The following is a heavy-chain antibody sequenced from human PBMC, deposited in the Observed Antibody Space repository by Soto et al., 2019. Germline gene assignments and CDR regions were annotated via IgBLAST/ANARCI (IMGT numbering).Heavy chain of an antibody. CDR2: IIPIFGTA. D-gene: IGHD3-22*01. V-gene: IGHV1-69*01. CDR3: ARGWGYDSNDYYYAY. Sequence: QVQLVQSGAEGRKPGSSVKVSCKASGGTFSRHAISWVRQAPGQGLEWMGGIIPIFGTANHAQKFQGRVTIIADESTSTVYMELSSLRSEDTAMYYCARGWGYDSNDYYYAYWGQGPLVIVSS. CDR1: GGTFSRHA. J-gene: IGHJ4*02.